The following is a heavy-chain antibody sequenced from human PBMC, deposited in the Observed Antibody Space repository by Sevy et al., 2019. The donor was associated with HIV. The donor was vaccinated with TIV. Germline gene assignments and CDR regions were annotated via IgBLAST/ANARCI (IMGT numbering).Heavy chain of an antibody. Sequence: ASVKVSCKASGYTFTSYDINWVRQATGQGLEWMGWMNPNSGNTGYAQKFQGRVTMTRNTSISTAYMELSSLRSEDTAVYYWTREYYDFWSGYFRYYYYGMDVWGQGTTVTVSS. CDR1: GYTFTSYD. CDR2: MNPNSGNT. J-gene: IGHJ6*02. D-gene: IGHD3-3*01. V-gene: IGHV1-8*01. CDR3: TREYYDFWSGYFRYYYYGMDV.